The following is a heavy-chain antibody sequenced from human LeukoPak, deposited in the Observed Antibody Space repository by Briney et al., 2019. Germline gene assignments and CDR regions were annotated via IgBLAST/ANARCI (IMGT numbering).Heavy chain of an antibody. CDR3: AKVCSARTYYFDY. CDR1: GGSITNYY. V-gene: IGHV4-59*13. D-gene: IGHD1/OR15-1a*01. J-gene: IGHJ4*02. CDR2: IYYTGST. Sequence: PSETLSLTCSVSGGSITNYYWSWIRQSPGKGLEWIGYIYYTGSTTYNPSLKSRVTISVVTSKNQFSLRLSSVTAADTAVYYCAKVCSARTYYFDYWGQGTLVTVSS.